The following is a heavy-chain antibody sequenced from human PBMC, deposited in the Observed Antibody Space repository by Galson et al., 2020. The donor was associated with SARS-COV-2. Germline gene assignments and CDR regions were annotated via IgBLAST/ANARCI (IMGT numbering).Heavy chain of an antibody. Sequence: GGSLRLSCAASGFTFSRYAMRWVRQAPGKGLEWVSAISGSGGSTYYADSVKGRFTISRDNSKNTLYLKMNSLRAEDTAVYYCAKDQNENDCGDQFDYWGQGTLVTVSS. CDR3: AKDQNENDCGDQFDY. D-gene: IGHD4-17*01. CDR2: ISGSGGST. V-gene: IGHV3-23*01. J-gene: IGHJ4*02. CDR1: GFTFSRYA.